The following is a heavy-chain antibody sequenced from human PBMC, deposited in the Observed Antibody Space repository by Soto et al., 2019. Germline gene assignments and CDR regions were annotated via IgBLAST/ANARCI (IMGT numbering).Heavy chain of an antibody. CDR3: ARRYCSSASCPRNYYGMDV. CDR1: GYSFTNYW. V-gene: IGHV5-10-1*01. Sequence: VECLKSSCKGSGYSFTNYWISWVRQMPGKGLEWMGRIDPTDSYTNYSPSFQGHVTISVDKSISTAYLQWSSLKASDTAMYYCARRYCSSASCPRNYYGMDVWGQGTTVTVYS. CDR2: IDPTDSYT. J-gene: IGHJ6*02. D-gene: IGHD2-2*01.